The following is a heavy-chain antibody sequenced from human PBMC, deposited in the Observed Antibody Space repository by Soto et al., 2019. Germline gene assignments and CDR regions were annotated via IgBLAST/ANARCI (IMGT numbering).Heavy chain of an antibody. Sequence: QVQLVESGGGVVQPGGSLRLSCAASGFTFSNCAMEWVRQAPGKGLEWVAVISYDGNSKHYVDSVKGRFTISRDNSTNTVYLQMNNLRPEDTALYYCAKDNSNQDCPWPIHYYYGMDVWGQGTTVTVSS. CDR2: ISYDGNSK. CDR3: AKDNSNQDCPWPIHYYYGMDV. J-gene: IGHJ6*02. V-gene: IGHV3-30*18. D-gene: IGHD3-22*01. CDR1: GFTFSNCA.